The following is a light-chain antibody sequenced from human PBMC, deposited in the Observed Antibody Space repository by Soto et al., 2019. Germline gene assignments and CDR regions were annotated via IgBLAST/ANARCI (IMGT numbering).Light chain of an antibody. CDR3: QQYDSTPPT. J-gene: IGKJ1*01. Sequence: EIVLTQSPGTLSLSPGDRATLSCRASQSVNSNYLAWYQRKPGQAPRLLIYGASNRATDIPYRFSASGSGPDFTLTITRLEAEDFAVYYCQQYDSTPPTFGQGTKVEVK. V-gene: IGKV3-20*01. CDR2: GAS. CDR1: QSVNSNY.